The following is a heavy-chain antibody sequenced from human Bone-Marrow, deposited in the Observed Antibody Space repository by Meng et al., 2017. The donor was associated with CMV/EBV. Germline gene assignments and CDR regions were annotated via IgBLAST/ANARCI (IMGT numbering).Heavy chain of an antibody. D-gene: IGHD6-19*01. J-gene: IGHJ4*02. V-gene: IGHV3-21*01. Sequence: ACGFTFSSYSMNWVRQAPGKGLEWVSSISSTSSFIYYADSVRGRFTISRDNAKKSMSLQMNSLRAEDTAIYYCARGVVAVAGPDDYWGQGTLVTVSS. CDR2: ISSTSSFI. CDR1: GFTFSSYS. CDR3: ARGVVAVAGPDDY.